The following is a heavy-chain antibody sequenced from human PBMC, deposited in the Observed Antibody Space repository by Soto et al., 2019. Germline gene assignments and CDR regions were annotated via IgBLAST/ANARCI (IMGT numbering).Heavy chain of an antibody. CDR3: ARGGYCSSTSCYRASSPRPWWAFDH. CDR2: IYYSGST. V-gene: IGHV4-31*03. D-gene: IGHD2-2*02. J-gene: IGHJ5*02. CDR1: GCSIISGDYY. Sequence: PXETLSLTCTVAGCSIISGDYYWSWIRQHPGKGLEWIGCIYYSGSTYYNPSLKSRVTISVDTSKNQFSLKLSSVTAADTAVYYCARGGYCSSTSCYRASSPRPWWAFDHWGQGPLVTVSS.